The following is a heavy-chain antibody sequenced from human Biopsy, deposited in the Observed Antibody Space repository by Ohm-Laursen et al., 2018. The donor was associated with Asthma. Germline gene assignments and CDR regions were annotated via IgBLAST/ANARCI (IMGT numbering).Heavy chain of an antibody. CDR1: GDSFSNYA. CDR2: LIPVLGTP. Sequence: SVTVSCKAYGDSFSNYAISWVRQAPGQGLEWMGGLIPVLGTPDHAQMFEGRVTITTDESTSTAYMELSSLSSEDTAVYYCARDDSGSNRIVCYDSGLEAWGQGTPVTASS. J-gene: IGHJ6*02. D-gene: IGHD3-22*01. V-gene: IGHV1-69*05. CDR3: ARDDSGSNRIVCYDSGLEA.